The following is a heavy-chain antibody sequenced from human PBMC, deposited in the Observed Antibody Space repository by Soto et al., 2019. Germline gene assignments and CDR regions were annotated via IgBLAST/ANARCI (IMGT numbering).Heavy chain of an antibody. CDR1: GFTFSSYG. V-gene: IGHV3-30*18. D-gene: IGHD3-10*01. J-gene: IGHJ6*03. Sequence: GGSLRLSCAASGFTFSSYGMHWVRQAPGKGLEWVAVISYDGSNKYYADSVKGRFTISRDNSKNTLYLQMNSLRAEDTAVYYCAKDPKVYGSGYYYYYMDVWGKGTTVTVSS. CDR2: ISYDGSNK. CDR3: AKDPKVYGSGYYYYYMDV.